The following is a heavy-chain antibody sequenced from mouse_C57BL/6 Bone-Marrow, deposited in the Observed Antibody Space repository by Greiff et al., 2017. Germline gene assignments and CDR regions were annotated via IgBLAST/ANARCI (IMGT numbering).Heavy chain of an antibody. CDR3: ARGTSSGPLAMDY. V-gene: IGHV1-69*01. Sequence: QVQLQQPGAELVMPGASVKLSCKASGYTFTSYWMHWVKQRPGQGLEWIGEIDPYDSYTNYNQKFKGKSTLTVDTSSSTAYMQLSSLTSEDSAVYYWARGTSSGPLAMDYWGQGTSVNVSA. CDR1: GYTFTSYW. D-gene: IGHD3-2*02. CDR2: IDPYDSYT. J-gene: IGHJ4*01.